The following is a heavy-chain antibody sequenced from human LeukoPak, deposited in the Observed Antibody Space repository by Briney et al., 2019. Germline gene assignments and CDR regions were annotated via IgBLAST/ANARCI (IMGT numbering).Heavy chain of an antibody. V-gene: IGHV4-59*01. J-gene: IGHJ4*02. CDR1: GGSISSYY. CDR3: ARDNPGYYDSSGFDY. Sequence: PSETLSLTCTVSGGSISSYYWSWIRQPPGKGLEWIGYFYYSGSTNYNPSLKSRVTISVDTCKNQFSLELSSVTAADTAVYYCARDNPGYYDSSGFDYWGQGTLVTVSS. D-gene: IGHD3-22*01. CDR2: FYYSGST.